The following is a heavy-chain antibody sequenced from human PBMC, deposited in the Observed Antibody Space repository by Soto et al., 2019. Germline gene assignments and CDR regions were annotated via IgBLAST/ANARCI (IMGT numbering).Heavy chain of an antibody. D-gene: IGHD2-15*01. CDR2: IYYSGST. J-gene: IGHJ5*02. CDR3: ARHYIVVPDP. Sequence: SETLSLTCTVSGGSISSSSYYWGWIRQPPGKGLEWIGSIYYSGSTYYNPSLKSRVTISVDTSKNQFSLKLSSVTAADTAVYYCARHYIVVPDPWGQGTLVTVSS. V-gene: IGHV4-39*01. CDR1: GGSISSSSYY.